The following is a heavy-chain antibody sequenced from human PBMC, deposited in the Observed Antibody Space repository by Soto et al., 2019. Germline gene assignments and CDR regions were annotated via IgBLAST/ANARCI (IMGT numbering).Heavy chain of an antibody. D-gene: IGHD3-10*01. CDR2: IIPLFGTA. Sequence: QVQLVQSGADVKKPGSSVKVSYPASGVTFSSETLGWVRQAPGQGLEWVGGIIPLFGTASYAQKFQGRVTITADESTSTVYMELSSLRSDDTAVYFCATELGENPASPFDAWGQGTLVTVSS. CDR3: ATELGENPASPFDA. CDR1: GVTFSSET. V-gene: IGHV1-69*01. J-gene: IGHJ4*02.